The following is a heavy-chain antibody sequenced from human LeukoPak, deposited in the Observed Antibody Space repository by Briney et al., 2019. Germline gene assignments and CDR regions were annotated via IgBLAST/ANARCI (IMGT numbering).Heavy chain of an antibody. CDR3: AKGSGNGYGSGPFDY. V-gene: IGHV3-23*01. CDR2: ISTSGSET. Sequence: GGSLRLSCTASGFTFGDYAMPCVRPAPGKGLEWVSAISTSGSETHYADSVKGRFTIARDNSKNTMSLQMSSLRAEDTALYYCAKGSGNGYGSGPFDYWGQGTLVTVS. J-gene: IGHJ4*02. D-gene: IGHD3-10*01. CDR1: GFTFGDYA.